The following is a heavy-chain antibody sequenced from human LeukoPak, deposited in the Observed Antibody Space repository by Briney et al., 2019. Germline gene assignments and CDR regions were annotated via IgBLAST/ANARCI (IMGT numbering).Heavy chain of an antibody. Sequence: GASVKVSCKASGYTFTGYYMHWVRQAPGQGLEWMGWINPNSGGTNYAQKFQGRVTMTRDTSISTAYMELSRMRSDDTAVYYCAREFIVAVPAAIENYFDYWGQGTLVTVSS. CDR3: AREFIVAVPAAIENYFDY. CDR1: GYTFTGYY. V-gene: IGHV1-2*02. J-gene: IGHJ4*02. CDR2: INPNSGGT. D-gene: IGHD2-2*02.